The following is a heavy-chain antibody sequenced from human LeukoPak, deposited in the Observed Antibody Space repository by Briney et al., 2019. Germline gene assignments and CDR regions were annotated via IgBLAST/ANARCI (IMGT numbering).Heavy chain of an antibody. J-gene: IGHJ4*02. D-gene: IGHD1-1*01. CDR1: GGSVNNYF. Sequence: NPSETLPLTCTVSGGSVNNYFWSWIRQPPGKGLEWIGSNSGSPYYNPSLKSRVTISLDTSKKQFSLKLSSVTAADTAVYYCARVTEWNDFDYWGQGTLVTVSS. CDR2: NSGSP. CDR3: ARVTEWNDFDY. V-gene: IGHV4-59*02.